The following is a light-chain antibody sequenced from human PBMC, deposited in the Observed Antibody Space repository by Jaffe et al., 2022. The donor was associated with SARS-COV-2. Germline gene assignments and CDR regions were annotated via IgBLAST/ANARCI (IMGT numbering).Light chain of an antibody. CDR1: QSISSY. Sequence: DIQMTQSPSSLSASVGDRVTITCRASQSISSYLSWYQQKPGKAPNLLIFAVSHLQSGVPSRFSGSGSGTDFTLTISSLRPEDFATYYCQQSYSSPFTFGPGTKVEIK. CDR2: AVS. V-gene: IGKV1-39*01. J-gene: IGKJ3*01. CDR3: QQSYSSPFT.